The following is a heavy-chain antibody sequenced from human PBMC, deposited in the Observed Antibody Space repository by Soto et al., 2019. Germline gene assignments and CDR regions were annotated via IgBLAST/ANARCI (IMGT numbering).Heavy chain of an antibody. CDR2: IYYSGST. Sequence: SETLSLTCTVSGGSISSYYWSWIRQPPGKGLEWIGYIYYSGSTNYNPSLKSRVTISVDTSKNQFSLKLSSVTAGDTAVYYCARAVVPAATSAAWFDPWGQGTLVTVSS. V-gene: IGHV4-59*01. D-gene: IGHD2-2*01. CDR1: GGSISSYY. CDR3: ARAVVPAATSAAWFDP. J-gene: IGHJ5*02.